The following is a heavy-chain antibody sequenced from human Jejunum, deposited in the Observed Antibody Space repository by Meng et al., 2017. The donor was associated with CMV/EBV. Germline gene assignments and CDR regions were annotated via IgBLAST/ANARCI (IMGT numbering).Heavy chain of an antibody. V-gene: IGHV4-39*01. CDR1: GDSISSRSYY. CDR2: IHYSGST. J-gene: IGHJ3*02. Sequence: GDSISSRSYYWGWIRQPPGKGLEWIGSIHYSGSTYYNPSLKSRVTISVDTSKNQFSLKLSSVTAADTTAYYCARHVWPGNSDTFDIWGQGTMVTVSS. D-gene: IGHD1-7*01. CDR3: ARHVWPGNSDTFDI.